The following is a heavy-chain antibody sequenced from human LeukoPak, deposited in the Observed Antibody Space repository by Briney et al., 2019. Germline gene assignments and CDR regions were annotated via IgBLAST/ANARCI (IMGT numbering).Heavy chain of an antibody. Sequence: PGGSLRLSCAASGFTFSSCAMHWVRQAPGKGLEYVSAISSNGGSTYYANSVKGRFTISRDNSKNTLYLQMGSLRAEDMAVYYCARTSGPSYYMDVWGKGTTVTVSS. CDR2: ISSNGGST. CDR3: ARTSGPSYYMDV. J-gene: IGHJ6*03. CDR1: GFTFSSCA. V-gene: IGHV3-64*01.